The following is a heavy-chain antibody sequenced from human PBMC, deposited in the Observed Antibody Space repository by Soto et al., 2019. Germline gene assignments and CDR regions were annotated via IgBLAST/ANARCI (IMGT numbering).Heavy chain of an antibody. D-gene: IGHD3-10*01. CDR2: IYYSGST. Sequence: SETLSLTCTVSGGSISSYYWSWIRQPPGKGLEWIGYIYYSGSTNYNPSLKSRVTISVDTSKNQFSLKLSSVTAADTAVYYCARQRTKSYGSWTYVAYYYYYGMDVWRQGTTVTAS. V-gene: IGHV4-59*01. J-gene: IGHJ6*02. CDR3: ARQRTKSYGSWTYVAYYYYYGMDV. CDR1: GGSISSYY.